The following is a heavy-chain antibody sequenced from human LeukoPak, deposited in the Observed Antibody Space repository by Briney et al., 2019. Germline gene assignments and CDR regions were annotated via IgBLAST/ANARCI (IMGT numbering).Heavy chain of an antibody. CDR3: ARGIRRIAAAGYDY. CDR1: GYTFTGYY. Sequence: GASVKVSCKASGYTFTGYYMHWVRQAPGQGLEWMGWINPNSGGTNYAQKFQGRVTMTRDTSISTAYMELSRLRSDDTAEYYCARGIRRIAAAGYDYWGQGTLVTVSS. J-gene: IGHJ4*02. CDR2: INPNSGGT. D-gene: IGHD6-13*01. V-gene: IGHV1-2*02.